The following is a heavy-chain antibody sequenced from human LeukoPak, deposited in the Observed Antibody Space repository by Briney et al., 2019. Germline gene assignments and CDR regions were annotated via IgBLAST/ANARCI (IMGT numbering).Heavy chain of an antibody. CDR1: GYTFTSYD. D-gene: IGHD3-10*01. J-gene: IGHJ4*02. V-gene: IGHV1-8*03. CDR2: MNPNSGNT. Sequence: GASVKVSCKASGYTFTSYDINWVRQATGQGLEWMGWMNPNSGNTGYAQKFQGRVTITRNTSISTAYMELSSLRSEDTAVYYCARDYYYGSGSYYTPTFDYWGQGTLVTVSS. CDR3: ARDYYYGSGSYYTPTFDY.